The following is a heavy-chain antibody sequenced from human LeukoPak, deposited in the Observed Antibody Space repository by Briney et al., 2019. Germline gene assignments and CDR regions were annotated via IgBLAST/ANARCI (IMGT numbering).Heavy chain of an antibody. J-gene: IGHJ4*02. CDR1: GGSISSYY. D-gene: IGHD3-22*01. CDR3: ARGGSSGYYYG. V-gene: IGHV4-4*07. CDR2: LYTSGST. Sequence: SETVSLTCTVSGGSISSYYWSWIRQPAGKGLEWIGRLYTSGSTNYNPSLKSRVTMSVDTSKNQFSLKLTSRTAADTAVYYCARGGSSGYYYGWGQGTQVTVSS.